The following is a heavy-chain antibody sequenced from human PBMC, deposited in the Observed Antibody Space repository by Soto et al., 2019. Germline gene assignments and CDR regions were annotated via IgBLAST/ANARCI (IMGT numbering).Heavy chain of an antibody. CDR2: ISYDGSNK. J-gene: IGHJ4*02. Sequence: GGSLRLSCAASGFTFSSYAMHWVRQAPGKGLEWVAVISYDGSNKYYADSVKGRFTISRDNSKNTLYLQMNSLRAEDTAVYYCARGLLAVAGTGLAYWGQGTLVTVSS. CDR3: ARGLLAVAGTGLAY. V-gene: IGHV3-30-3*01. CDR1: GFTFSSYA. D-gene: IGHD6-19*01.